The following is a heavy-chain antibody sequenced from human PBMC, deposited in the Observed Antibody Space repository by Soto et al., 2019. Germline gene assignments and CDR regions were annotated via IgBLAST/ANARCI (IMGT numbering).Heavy chain of an antibody. V-gene: IGHV1-3*01. Sequence: ASVKVSCKASGYTFTSYAMHWVRQAPGQRLEWMGWINAGNGNTKYSQKFQGRVTITRDTSASTAYMELSSLRSEDTAVYYCARWGNGQYAFDIWGQGTMVTVSS. J-gene: IGHJ3*02. CDR1: GYTFTSYA. D-gene: IGHD3-16*01. CDR3: ARWGNGQYAFDI. CDR2: INAGNGNT.